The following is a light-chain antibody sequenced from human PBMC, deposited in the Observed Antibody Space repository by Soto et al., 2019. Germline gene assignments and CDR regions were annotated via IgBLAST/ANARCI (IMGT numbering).Light chain of an antibody. Sequence: QPVLTQSPSASASLGASVKLTCTLSSGHSSYAIAWHQQQPEKGPRYLMKLNSDGSHSKGDGIPDRFSGSSSGAERYLTISSLQSEDEADYYCQTWGTGIHVVFGGGIKLTVL. CDR1: SGHSSYA. V-gene: IGLV4-69*01. J-gene: IGLJ2*01. CDR2: LNSDGSH. CDR3: QTWGTGIHVV.